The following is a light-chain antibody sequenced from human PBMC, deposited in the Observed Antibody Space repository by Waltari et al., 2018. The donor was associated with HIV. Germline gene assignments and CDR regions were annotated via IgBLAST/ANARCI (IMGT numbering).Light chain of an antibody. CDR2: DVS. J-gene: IGLJ1*01. V-gene: IGLV2-11*01. CDR3: CSYAGSSYV. Sequence: QSALTQPRSVSGSPGQSVTISCTGTSSDVGGYNSVSWYQQHPGKVPKLMIYDVSKRPSGVPDRVSGSKSGNTASLTISGLQAEDEADYYCCSYAGSSYVFGTGTKVTVL. CDR1: SSDVGGYNS.